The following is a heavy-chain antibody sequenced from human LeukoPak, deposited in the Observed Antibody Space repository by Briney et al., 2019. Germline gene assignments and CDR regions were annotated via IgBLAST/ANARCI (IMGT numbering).Heavy chain of an antibody. Sequence: GGSLRLSCAASGFTFDDYAMHWVRQAPGKGLEWVSLISWDGGSTYYADSVKGRFTISRDNSKNSLYLQMNSLRAEDTALYYCAKGRSFQDPDAFDIWGQGTMVTVSS. CDR1: GFTFDDYA. J-gene: IGHJ3*02. CDR3: AKGRSFQDPDAFDI. CDR2: ISWDGGST. V-gene: IGHV3-43D*03.